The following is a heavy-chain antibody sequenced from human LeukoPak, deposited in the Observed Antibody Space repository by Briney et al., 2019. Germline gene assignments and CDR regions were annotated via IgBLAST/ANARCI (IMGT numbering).Heavy chain of an antibody. CDR3: APDAGGWYAY. V-gene: IGHV1-24*01. Sequence: VASVKVSCKVSGHSLSEFAMHWVRQAPGKGLEWMGGFDPEDGETIYAQKLQGRVTMTEDKSTDTAYMELSSLRSEDTAVYFCAPDAGGWYAYWGQGTLVTVSS. CDR1: GHSLSEFA. D-gene: IGHD6-19*01. J-gene: IGHJ4*02. CDR2: FDPEDGET.